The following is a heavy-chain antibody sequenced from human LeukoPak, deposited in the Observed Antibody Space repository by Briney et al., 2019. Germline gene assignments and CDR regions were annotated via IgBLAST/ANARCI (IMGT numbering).Heavy chain of an antibody. Sequence: GGSLRLSCAASGFTFSDYYMSWIRQAPGKGLEWLSYINIGGTNTHYADSVKGRFTISRDNAKKSLYLEMTNLRAEDTAVYYCATDGAGFDTWGRGVLVTVSS. V-gene: IGHV3-11*01. CDR1: GFTFSDYY. CDR3: ATDGAGFDT. CDR2: INIGGTNT. J-gene: IGHJ5*02.